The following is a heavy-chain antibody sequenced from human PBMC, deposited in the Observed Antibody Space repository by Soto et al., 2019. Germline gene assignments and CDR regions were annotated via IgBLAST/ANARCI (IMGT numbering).Heavy chain of an antibody. Sequence: PGGSLRLSCAASGFTFSGFSMNWVRQAPGKGLEWVSSVTSSPSSMFYADSVKGRFTISRDDAKDSLFLQMNSLRADDTAVYYCARDRRRDGYNSPGDYWGQGTLVTVSS. CDR2: VTSSPSSM. D-gene: IGHD5-12*01. CDR1: GFTFSGFS. V-gene: IGHV3-21*01. CDR3: ARDRRRDGYNSPGDY. J-gene: IGHJ4*02.